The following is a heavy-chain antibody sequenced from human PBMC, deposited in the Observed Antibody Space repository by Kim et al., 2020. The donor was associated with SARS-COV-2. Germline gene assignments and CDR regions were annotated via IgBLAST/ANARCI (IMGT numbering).Heavy chain of an antibody. CDR3: TTDRGVPSGATYYFDY. V-gene: IGHV3-15*01. CDR1: GFTFSNAW. Sequence: GGSLRLSCAASGFTFSNAWMSWVRQAPGKGLEWVGCIKSKTDGGTTDYAAPVKGRFTISRDDSKNTLYLQMNSLKTEDTAVYYCTTDRGVPSGATYYFDYWGQGTLVTVSS. J-gene: IGHJ4*02. D-gene: IGHD3-10*01. CDR2: IKSKTDGGTT.